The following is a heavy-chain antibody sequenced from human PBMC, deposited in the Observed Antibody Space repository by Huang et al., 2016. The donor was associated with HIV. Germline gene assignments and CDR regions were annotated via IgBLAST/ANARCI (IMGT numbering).Heavy chain of an antibody. D-gene: IGHD3-22*01. J-gene: IGHJ4*02. V-gene: IGHV3-48*01. CDR3: ARTEMEYYYGSSGYYPDY. CDR2: LSGTRSNI. Sequence: EVQLVESGGALVQPGGSLKLSCVVSGFDFSKYSMNWVRQAPGKWLGGVSNLSGTRSNIYYAESVNGRFTVSRYNAKNAVFLQMRSLRAEDTSLYYCARTEMEYYYGSSGYYPDYWGQGTQVTVSS. CDR1: GFDFSKYS.